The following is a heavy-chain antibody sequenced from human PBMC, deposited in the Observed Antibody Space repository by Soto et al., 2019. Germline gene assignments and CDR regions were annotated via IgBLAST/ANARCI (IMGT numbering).Heavy chain of an antibody. CDR3: ARDQGITMVRGVEEGMDV. D-gene: IGHD3-10*01. CDR2: ISYDGSNK. CDR1: GFTFSSYA. Sequence: GGSLRLSCAASGFTFSSYAMHWVRQAPGKGLEWVAVISYDGSNKYYADSVKGRFTISRDNSKNTLYLQMNSLRAEDTAVYYCARDQGITMVRGVEEGMDVWGQGTTVTVSS. J-gene: IGHJ6*02. V-gene: IGHV3-30-3*01.